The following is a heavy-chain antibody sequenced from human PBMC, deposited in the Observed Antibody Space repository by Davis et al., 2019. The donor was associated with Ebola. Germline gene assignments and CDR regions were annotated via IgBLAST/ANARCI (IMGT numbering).Heavy chain of an antibody. V-gene: IGHV1-69*13. J-gene: IGHJ3*02. Sequence: SVKVSCKASGGPFSSYAISWVRQAPGQGLEWMGGIIPIFGTANYAQKFQGRVTITADESTSTAYMELSSLRSEDTAVYYCARQGDYYDSRGAFDIWGQGTMVTVSS. CDR3: ARQGDYYDSRGAFDI. CDR1: GGPFSSYA. D-gene: IGHD3-22*01. CDR2: IIPIFGTA.